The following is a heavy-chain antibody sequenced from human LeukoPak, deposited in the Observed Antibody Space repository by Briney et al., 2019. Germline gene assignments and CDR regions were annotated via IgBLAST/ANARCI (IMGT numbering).Heavy chain of an antibody. CDR2: IYYSGST. CDR1: GGSISSSSYY. J-gene: IGHJ4*02. Sequence: LETLSLTCTVSGGSISSSSYYWGWIRQPPGKGLEWIGSIYYSGSTYYNPSLKSRVTISVDTSKNQFSLKLSSVTAADTAVYYCARGVAARLGFYFDYWGQGTLVTVSS. V-gene: IGHV4-39*01. D-gene: IGHD6-6*01. CDR3: ARGVAARLGFYFDY.